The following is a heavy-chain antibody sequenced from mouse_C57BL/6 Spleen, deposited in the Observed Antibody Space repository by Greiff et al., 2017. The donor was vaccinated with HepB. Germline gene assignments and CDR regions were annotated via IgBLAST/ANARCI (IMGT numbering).Heavy chain of an antibody. CDR1: GYSFTDYN. CDR2: INPNYGTT. CDR3: ARSTTTVVDWYFDV. D-gene: IGHD1-1*01. Sequence: LVESGPELVKPGASVKISCKASGYSFTDYNMNWVKQSNGKSLEWIGVINPNYGTTSYNQKFKGKATLTVDQSSSTAYMQLNSLTSEDSAVYYCARSTTTVVDWYFDVWGTGTTVTVSS. J-gene: IGHJ1*03. V-gene: IGHV1-39*01.